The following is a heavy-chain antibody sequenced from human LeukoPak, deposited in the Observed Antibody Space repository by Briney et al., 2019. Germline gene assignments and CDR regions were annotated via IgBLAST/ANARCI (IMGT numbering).Heavy chain of an antibody. Sequence: SETLSLTCTVSGGSISSYYWSWIRQPAGKGLEWLGRIYSTGSTNYNPSLKSRVTMSVDTSKSQFSLSLRPGTAADTAVYYCARQIASAGTAGFDLWGQEPGVSVS. CDR2: IYSTGST. CDR3: ARQIASAGTAGFDL. V-gene: IGHV4-4*07. D-gene: IGHD6-13*01. CDR1: GGSISSYY. J-gene: IGHJ4*02.